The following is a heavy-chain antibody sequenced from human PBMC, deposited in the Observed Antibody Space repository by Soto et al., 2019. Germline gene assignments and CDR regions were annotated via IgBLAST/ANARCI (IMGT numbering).Heavy chain of an antibody. Sequence: QITLKESGPTLVKPTQTLTLTCTFSGFSLSTSGVGVGWIRQPPGKALEWLALIYWDDDKRYSPSLKSRLTLTEDPSKNQVVLTMTNMDPVDTATYYYAHRPVRRSFDYWGQGTLVTVSS. V-gene: IGHV2-5*02. CDR2: IYWDDDK. CDR1: GFSLSTSGVG. CDR3: AHRPVRRSFDY. J-gene: IGHJ4*02.